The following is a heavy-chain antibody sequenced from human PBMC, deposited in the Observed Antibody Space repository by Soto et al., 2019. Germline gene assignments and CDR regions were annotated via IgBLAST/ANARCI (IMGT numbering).Heavy chain of an antibody. J-gene: IGHJ4*02. D-gene: IGHD5-12*01. CDR1: GGAFTNDI. CDR2: IIPLLDIT. CDR3: ARDSPIGSTFSGYDAIDY. Sequence: QVQLVQSGAEVKKPGSSVKVSCKASGGAFTNDIITWVRQAPGQGLEWMGRIIPLLDITNYAQKFQGRVTITEDKSTSTAYMELNSLISEDTAAYYCARDSPIGSTFSGYDAIDYWGQGTLVTVSS. V-gene: IGHV1-69*08.